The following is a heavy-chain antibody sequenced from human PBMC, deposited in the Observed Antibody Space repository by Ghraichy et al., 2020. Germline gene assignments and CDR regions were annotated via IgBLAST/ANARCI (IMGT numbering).Heavy chain of an antibody. Sequence: GGSLRLSCAASGFTFSSYAMSWVRQAPGKGLEWVSAISGSGGSTYYADSVKGRFTISRDNSKNTLYLQMNSLRAEDTAVYYCAKSVGSYERSSYYDYWGQGTLVTVSS. CDR1: GFTFSSYA. J-gene: IGHJ4*02. D-gene: IGHD1-26*01. CDR3: AKSVGSYERSSYYDY. CDR2: ISGSGGST. V-gene: IGHV3-23*01.